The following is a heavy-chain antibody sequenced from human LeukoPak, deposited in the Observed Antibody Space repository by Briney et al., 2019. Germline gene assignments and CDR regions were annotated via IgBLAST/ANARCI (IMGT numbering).Heavy chain of an antibody. CDR1: GFSFSSYW. J-gene: IGHJ4*02. CDR2: FNGDGSTT. D-gene: IGHD4-23*01. Sequence: GGSLRLSCAVSGFSFSSYWVHWVRQAPGKGLVWVSRFNGDGSTTTYADSVKGRFTISRDNAKNTLYLQMNSLRAEDTAVYYCARGRGADYGGNSGYFDYWGQGTLVTVSS. CDR3: ARGRGADYGGNSGYFDY. V-gene: IGHV3-74*01.